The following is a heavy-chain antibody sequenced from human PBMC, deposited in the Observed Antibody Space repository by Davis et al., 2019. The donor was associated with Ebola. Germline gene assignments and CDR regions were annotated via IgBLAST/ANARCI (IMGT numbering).Heavy chain of an antibody. CDR2: IYYSGSA. CDR1: GGSISSGGYY. D-gene: IGHD6-19*01. J-gene: IGHJ6*02. Sequence: PSETLSLTCTVSGGSISSGGYYWSWIRQHPGKGLEWIGYIYYSGSANYNPSLKSRVTISVDTSKNQFSLKLNSVTAADTAVYYCARAPGPVAGAGGYYYYYYGMDVWGQGTTVTVSS. V-gene: IGHV4-61*08. CDR3: ARAPGPVAGAGGYYYYYYGMDV.